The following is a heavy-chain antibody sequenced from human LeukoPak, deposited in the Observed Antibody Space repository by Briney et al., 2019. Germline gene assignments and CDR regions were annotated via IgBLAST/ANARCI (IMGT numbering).Heavy chain of an antibody. CDR3: ARCPTTVVTPYYFDY. D-gene: IGHD4-23*01. V-gene: IGHV3-21*01. J-gene: IGHJ4*02. Sequence: GSLRLSCAASGFTFSSYSMNWVRQAPGKGLEWVSSISSSSSYIYYADSVKGRFTISRDNAKNSLYLQMNSLRAEDTAVYYCARCPTTVVTPYYFDYWGQGTLVTVSS. CDR2: ISSSSSYI. CDR1: GFTFSSYS.